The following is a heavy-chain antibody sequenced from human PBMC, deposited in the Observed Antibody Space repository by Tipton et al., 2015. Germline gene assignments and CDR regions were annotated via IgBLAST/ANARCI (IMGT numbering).Heavy chain of an antibody. CDR1: GGTISSGDHY. CDR3: ARLSPVGDSVVLPAAMVFDS. V-gene: IGHV4-30-4*01. D-gene: IGHD2-2*01. CDR2: FSYRGTT. Sequence: TLSLTCTVSGGTISSGDHYWGWIRQPPGKGLEWIGQFSYRGTTYYNTSLKSRVTISVDTSKNQLSLRLSSVTAADTAVYYCARLSPVGDSVVLPAAMVFDSWGQGTLVTVSS. J-gene: IGHJ4*02.